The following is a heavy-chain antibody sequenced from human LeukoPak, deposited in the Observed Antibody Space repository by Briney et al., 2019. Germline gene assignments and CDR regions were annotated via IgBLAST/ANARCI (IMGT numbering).Heavy chain of an antibody. CDR3: AKRVRGSSYFDY. CDR2: ISGSGGST. J-gene: IGHJ4*02. Sequence: GGSLRLSCAASGFTFSSYAMSWVRQAPGKGLEWGLAISGSGGSTYYADSVKGRFTISRDNSKNTLYLQMNSLRAEDTAVYYCAKRVRGSSYFDYWGQGTLVTISS. V-gene: IGHV3-23*01. D-gene: IGHD3-10*01. CDR1: GFTFSSYA.